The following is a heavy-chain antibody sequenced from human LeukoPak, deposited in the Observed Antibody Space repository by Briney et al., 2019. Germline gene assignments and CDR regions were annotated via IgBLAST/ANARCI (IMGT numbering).Heavy chain of an antibody. CDR2: MNPNSGNT. V-gene: IGHV1-8*03. Sequence: ASVKVSCKASGYTFTRYDINWVRQPTGQGLEWMGWMNPNSGNTGYAQKFQGRVTITRNTSISTAYMELSSLKSEDTAIYYCARMYYYDSSGSHINWFDPWGQGTLVTVSS. CDR3: ARMYYYDSSGSHINWFDP. J-gene: IGHJ5*02. CDR1: GYTFTRYD. D-gene: IGHD3-22*01.